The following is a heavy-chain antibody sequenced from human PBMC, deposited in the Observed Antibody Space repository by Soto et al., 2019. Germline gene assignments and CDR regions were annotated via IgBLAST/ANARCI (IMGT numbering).Heavy chain of an antibody. Sequence: SSETLSLTCTVSGGSLSSYYWSWIRQPPGKGLEWVGFTYYTGSTTYNPSLKSRVTISVDTSKNQFSLKLSSVTAADTAVYYCAKGGSGSYSNAFDIWGQGTMVTVSS. D-gene: IGHD3-10*01. CDR3: AKGGSGSYSNAFDI. CDR1: GGSLSSYY. CDR2: TYYTGST. V-gene: IGHV4-59*08. J-gene: IGHJ3*02.